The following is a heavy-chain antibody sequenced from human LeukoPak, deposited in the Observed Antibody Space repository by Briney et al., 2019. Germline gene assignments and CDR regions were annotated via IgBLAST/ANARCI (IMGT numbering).Heavy chain of an antibody. CDR2: MKQDGREK. Sequence: GGSLRLSCVASGFIFSNYWMSWVRQVPGKGLEWVANMKQDGREKYLVDSVKGRFTISRDNSKNTLYLQMNSLRAEDTAVYYCARDYEPVGATKMDYWGQGTLVTVSS. CDR1: GFIFSNYW. D-gene: IGHD1-26*01. CDR3: ARDYEPVGATKMDY. J-gene: IGHJ4*02. V-gene: IGHV3-7*01.